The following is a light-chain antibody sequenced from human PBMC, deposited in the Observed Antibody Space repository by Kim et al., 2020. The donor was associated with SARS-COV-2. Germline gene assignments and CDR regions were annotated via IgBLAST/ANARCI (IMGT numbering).Light chain of an antibody. Sequence: KPGQSPQLLISGASSRASGVPDRFSGSGWGTDFTLKISRVEAEDVGVYYCMQALQTPNTFGQGTKLEI. CDR3: MQALQTPNT. V-gene: IGKV2-28*01. CDR2: GAS. J-gene: IGKJ2*01.